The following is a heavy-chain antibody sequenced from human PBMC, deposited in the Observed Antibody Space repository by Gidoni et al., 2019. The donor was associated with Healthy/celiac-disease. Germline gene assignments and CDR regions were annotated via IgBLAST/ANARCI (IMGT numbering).Heavy chain of an antibody. J-gene: IGHJ4*02. CDR2: IWYDGSNK. V-gene: IGHV3-33*01. D-gene: IGHD5-12*01. Sequence: QVQLVESGGGVVQPGRSLRLSCAASGFTFSSYGMHWVRQAPGKGLEWVAVIWYDGSNKYYADSVKGRFTISRDNSKNTLYLQMNSLRAEDTAVYYCARDPDIVATMMGGYFDYWGQGTLVTVSS. CDR1: GFTFSSYG. CDR3: ARDPDIVATMMGGYFDY.